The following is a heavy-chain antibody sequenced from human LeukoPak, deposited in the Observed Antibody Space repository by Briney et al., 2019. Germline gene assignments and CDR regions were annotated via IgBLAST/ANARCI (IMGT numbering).Heavy chain of an antibody. CDR3: ARVGPGDYCSSTSCYLDY. J-gene: IGHJ4*02. Sequence: ASVKVSCKASGYTFTGYYMHWVRQAPGQGLEWMGWINPNSGGTNYAQKFQGRVTMTRDTSISTAYMELSRLRSDDTAVYYCARVGPGDYCSSTSCYLDYWGQGTLVTVSS. CDR2: INPNSGGT. D-gene: IGHD2-2*01. V-gene: IGHV1-2*02. CDR1: GYTFTGYY.